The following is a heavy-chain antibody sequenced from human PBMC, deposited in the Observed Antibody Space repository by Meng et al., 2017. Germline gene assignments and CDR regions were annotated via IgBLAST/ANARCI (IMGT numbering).Heavy chain of an antibody. D-gene: IGHD6-13*01. CDR1: GYTFTSYT. J-gene: IGHJ4*02. CDR2: INTGNGDT. Sequence: ASVNVSCKASGYTFTSYTMHWVRQAPGQRLEWMGWINTGNGDTEYSQNFQGRVTITRDTSASTVYMELSSRRSEDTAVYYCARDASIAAAGISPYWGQGTLVTVSS. V-gene: IGHV1-3*04. CDR3: ARDASIAAAGISPY.